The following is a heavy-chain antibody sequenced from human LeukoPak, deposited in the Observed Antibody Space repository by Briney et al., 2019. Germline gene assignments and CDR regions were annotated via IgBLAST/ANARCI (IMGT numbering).Heavy chain of an antibody. CDR1: GYTLTELS. CDR3: ASPRYCTNGVCYLFDY. CDR2: IIPIFGTA. D-gene: IGHD2-8*01. J-gene: IGHJ4*02. Sequence: GASVKVSCKVPGYTLTELSMHWVRQAPGKGLEWMGGIIPIFGTANYAQKFQGRVTITADESTSTAYMELSSLRSEDTAVYYCASPRYCTNGVCYLFDYWGQGTLVTVSS. V-gene: IGHV1-69*13.